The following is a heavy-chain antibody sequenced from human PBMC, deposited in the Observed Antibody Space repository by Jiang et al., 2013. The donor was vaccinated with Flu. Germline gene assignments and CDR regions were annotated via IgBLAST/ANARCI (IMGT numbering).Heavy chain of an antibody. J-gene: IGHJ6*02. V-gene: IGHV1-8*01. CDR2: MNPNSGNT. D-gene: IGHD3-10*01. Sequence: VQLVESGAEVKKPGASVKVSCKASGYTFTSYDINWVRQATGQGLEWMGWMNPNSGNTGYAQKFQGRVTMTRNTSISTAYMELSSLRSEDTAVYYCARGYYYYGFGGQYYYCGMDVVGPRDHGHRLL. CDR1: GYTFTSYD. CDR3: ARGYYYYGFGGQYYYCGMDV.